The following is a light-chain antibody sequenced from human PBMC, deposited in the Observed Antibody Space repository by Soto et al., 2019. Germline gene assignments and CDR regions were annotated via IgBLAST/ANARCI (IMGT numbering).Light chain of an antibody. CDR2: GAS. Sequence: IVLTQSPGTLSLSPGERATLSCRASQSVSNNYLAWYQQKPGQAPRLLIYGASNRATGIPARFSASGTGTDFTLTISDVQPEDFAVYYCHQRQSWPRTFGQGTKVDIK. CDR1: QSVSNNY. CDR3: HQRQSWPRT. J-gene: IGKJ1*01. V-gene: IGKV3-11*01.